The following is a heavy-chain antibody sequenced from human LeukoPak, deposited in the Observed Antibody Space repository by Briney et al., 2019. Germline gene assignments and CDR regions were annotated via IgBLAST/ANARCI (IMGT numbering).Heavy chain of an antibody. CDR2: IYSGGST. Sequence: PGGSLRLSCSASGFTVSSNYMSWVRQAPGKGLEWGSVIYSGGSTYYSDSVKGRFTISRDNSKNTLYLQMNSLRAEDTAVYYCARDRWCSSTSCYTDAFDIWGQGTMVTVSS. V-gene: IGHV3-53*01. J-gene: IGHJ3*02. D-gene: IGHD2-2*02. CDR3: ARDRWCSSTSCYTDAFDI. CDR1: GFTVSSNY.